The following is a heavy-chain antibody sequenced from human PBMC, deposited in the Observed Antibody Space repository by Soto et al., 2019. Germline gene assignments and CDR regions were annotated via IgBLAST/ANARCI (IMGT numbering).Heavy chain of an antibody. D-gene: IGHD4-17*01. V-gene: IGHV2-5*02. CDR2: IYWDDDK. Sequence: GWIRQPPGKALEWLALIYWDDDKRYSPSLKSRLTITKDTYKNQVVLTMTNMDPVDTATYSGEHGRLPTAWFAPRGHRTLVTV. J-gene: IGHJ5*02. CDR3: EHGRLPTAWFAP.